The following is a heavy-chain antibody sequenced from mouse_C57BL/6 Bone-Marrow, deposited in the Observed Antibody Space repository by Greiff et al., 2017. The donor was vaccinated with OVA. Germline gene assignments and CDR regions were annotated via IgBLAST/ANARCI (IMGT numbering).Heavy chain of an antibody. CDR2: FHPYNDDT. D-gene: IGHD2-3*01. Sequence: VHLVESGAELVKPGASVKMSCKASGYTFTTYPIEWMKQNHGKSLEWIGNFHPYNDDTKYNEKFKGKATLTVEKSSSTVYLELSRLTSDDSAVYYCARSIDGYYNAMDYWGQGTSVTVSS. CDR3: ARSIDGYYNAMDY. V-gene: IGHV1-47*01. CDR1: GYTFTTYP. J-gene: IGHJ4*01.